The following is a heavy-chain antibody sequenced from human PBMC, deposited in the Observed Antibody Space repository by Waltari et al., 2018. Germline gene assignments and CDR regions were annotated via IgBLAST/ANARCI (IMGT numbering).Heavy chain of an antibody. Sequence: QVQLQESGPGLVTPSGTLSLTCAVSGGPISSSNWWCWVRQPPGKGLEWIGEIYHSGSTNYNPSLKSRVTISVDKSKNQFSLKLSSVTAADTAVYYCASLTTAPYYFDYWGQGTLVTVSS. CDR1: GGPISSSNW. V-gene: IGHV4-4*02. J-gene: IGHJ4*02. D-gene: IGHD4-4*01. CDR2: IYHSGST. CDR3: ASLTTAPYYFDY.